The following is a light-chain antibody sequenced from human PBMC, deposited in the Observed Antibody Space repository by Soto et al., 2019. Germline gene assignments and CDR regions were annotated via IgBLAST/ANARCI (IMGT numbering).Light chain of an antibody. V-gene: IGKV3-20*01. CDR2: GAS. CDR3: QQYGGSPPNT. Sequence: IVLTQSPDTLSLSPGDRAALSCRASQRVSKNFLAWYQQKPGQAPRLLIYGASTRATGIPDRFSSSGSGTDFTLTIVSLEPEDFAVYYCQQYGGSPPNTFGQGTRLELK. J-gene: IGKJ2*01. CDR1: QRVSKNF.